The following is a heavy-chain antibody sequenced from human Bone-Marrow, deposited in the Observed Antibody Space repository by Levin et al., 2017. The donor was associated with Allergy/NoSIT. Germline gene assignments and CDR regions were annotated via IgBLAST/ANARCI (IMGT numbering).Heavy chain of an antibody. CDR1: GDSFRSNTPF. J-gene: IGHJ6*04. CDR2: VFDSGST. V-gene: IGHV4-39*02. D-gene: IGHD2-8*01. CDR3: ARLKCMFASGRNCYVDV. Sequence: PSETLSLTCSLSGDSFRSNTPFWGWIRQSPEKALEWIGTVFDSGSTDYNPSFESRVTMSVEKTKNIFSLRLRSATTADTAVYFCARLKCMFASGRNCYVDVWGKGTTVTVSS.